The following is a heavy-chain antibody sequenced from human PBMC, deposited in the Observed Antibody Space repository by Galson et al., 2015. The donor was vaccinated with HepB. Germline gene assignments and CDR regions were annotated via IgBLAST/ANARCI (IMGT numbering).Heavy chain of an antibody. Sequence: SCKASGYTFSNYYMHWLRQAPGQGLPWMGIINPSDDTTSYEQKFQGRATMTRDTSTSTVYMELSSLKSEDTAVYYCARGLTITFGGVQFDYWGQGSLVIVSS. CDR3: ARGLTITFGGVQFDY. CDR2: INPSDDTT. J-gene: IGHJ4*02. V-gene: IGHV1-46*01. CDR1: GYTFSNYY. D-gene: IGHD3-16*01.